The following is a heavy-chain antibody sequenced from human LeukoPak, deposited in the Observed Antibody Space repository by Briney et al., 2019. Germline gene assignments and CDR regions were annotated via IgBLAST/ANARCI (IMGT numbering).Heavy chain of an antibody. D-gene: IGHD2-15*01. Sequence: SETLSLTCAVSGGSISSTNWWSWVRQPPGKGLEWIGEMYHSGSTNYNPSLKSRVTISVDKSKNQFSLNLSSVTAADTAMYYCARLYCSGGTCYSFESWGQGTLVTVSS. CDR1: GGSISSTNW. V-gene: IGHV4-4*02. CDR3: ARLYCSGGTCYSFES. CDR2: MYHSGST. J-gene: IGHJ4*02.